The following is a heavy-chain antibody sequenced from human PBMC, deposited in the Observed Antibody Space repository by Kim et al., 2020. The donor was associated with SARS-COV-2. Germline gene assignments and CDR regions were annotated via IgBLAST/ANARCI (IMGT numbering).Heavy chain of an antibody. D-gene: IGHD1-26*01. CDR2: IQQDGGAK. CDR1: GFTFSSYW. CDR3: VMWELF. J-gene: IGHJ4*02. V-gene: IGHV3-7*03. Sequence: GGSLRLSCVASGFTFSSYWMSWVRQAPGKGLEWVANIQQDGGAKYYVDSVKGRFTISRDNAKNSLYLQMNSLRAEDTAVYYCVMWELFWGQGTLVTVSS.